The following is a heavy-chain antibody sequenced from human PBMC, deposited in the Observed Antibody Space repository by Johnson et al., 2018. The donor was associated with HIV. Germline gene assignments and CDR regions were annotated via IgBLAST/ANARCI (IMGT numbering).Heavy chain of an antibody. V-gene: IGHV3-64*01. Sequence: VQLVESGGGLVQPGGSLRLSCAASGFTFSSYAMHWVRQAPGKGLEYGSAISSTGGRTYYANSVKGRFNISRDNSKNTLYLQMGRLRAEDMAVYYCAREGLIVGATLGAFDIWGQGTMVTVSS. CDR3: AREGLIVGATLGAFDI. CDR2: ISSTGGRT. D-gene: IGHD1-26*01. CDR1: GFTFSSYA. J-gene: IGHJ3*02.